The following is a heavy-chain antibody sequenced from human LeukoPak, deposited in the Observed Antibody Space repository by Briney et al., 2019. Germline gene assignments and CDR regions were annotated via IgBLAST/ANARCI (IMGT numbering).Heavy chain of an antibody. J-gene: IGHJ6*04. CDR2: ISSSSRYI. D-gene: IGHD6-13*01. CDR1: GFTFSIYS. CDR3: ARIAAAGTEDYGMDV. V-gene: IGHV3-21*01. Sequence: GGSLRLSCAASGFTFSIYSMTWVRQAPGKGLEWVSSISSSSRYIYYAGSLKGRSTISRDNAENSLYLQMNSLRAEDTAVYYCARIAAAGTEDYGMDVWGTGTTVTVSS.